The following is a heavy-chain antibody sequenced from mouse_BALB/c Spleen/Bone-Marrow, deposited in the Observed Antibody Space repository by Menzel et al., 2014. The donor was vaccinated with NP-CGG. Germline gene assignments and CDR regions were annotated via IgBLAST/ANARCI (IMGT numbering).Heavy chain of an antibody. Sequence: QVQLQQSGAELSAPGAYVTISCKASGYTFTTFWLHWVKQRPGQGLVWIAYINPSTGYTEYNQQFKDLATLTADKSSSKAYKKLSSQTSEDWADYYCARGKGCGEVWFAYWGQGALVAVAA. J-gene: IGHJ3*01. CDR3: ARGKGCGEVWFAY. CDR2: INPSTGYT. V-gene: IGHV1-4*01. CDR1: GYTFTTFW. D-gene: IGHD3-3*01.